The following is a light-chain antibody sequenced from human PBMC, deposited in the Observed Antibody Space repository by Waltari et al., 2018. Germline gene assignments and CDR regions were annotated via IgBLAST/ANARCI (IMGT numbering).Light chain of an antibody. CDR3: QQYNNYLT. V-gene: IGKV1-9*01. CDR2: AAS. Sequence: QLTQSPSSLSASVGDRVTITCRASQGISSFLAWYQQKAGKAPKLLIYAASTLQSGVPSRFSGSGSGTDFTLTISSLQPDDFATYYCQQYNNYLTFGPGTKVDI. J-gene: IGKJ3*01. CDR1: QGISSF.